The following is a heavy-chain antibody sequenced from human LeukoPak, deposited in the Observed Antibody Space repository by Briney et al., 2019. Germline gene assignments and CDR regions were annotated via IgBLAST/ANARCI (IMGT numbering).Heavy chain of an antibody. V-gene: IGHV3-23*01. CDR3: ASLVVITDAEYFQH. CDR1: GFTFSSYA. D-gene: IGHD3-22*01. Sequence: PGGSLRLSCAASGFTFSSYAMSWVRQAPGKGLEWVSAISGSGGSTYYADSVKGRFTISRDNSKNTLYLQMNSLRAEDTVVYCCASLVVITDAEYFQHWGQGTLVTVSS. J-gene: IGHJ1*01. CDR2: ISGSGGST.